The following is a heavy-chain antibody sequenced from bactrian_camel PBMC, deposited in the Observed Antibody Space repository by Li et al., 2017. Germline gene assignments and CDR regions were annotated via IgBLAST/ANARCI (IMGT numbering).Heavy chain of an antibody. D-gene: IGHD7*01. CDR2: IAADGSI. CDR1: GLHDHIGYC. CDR3: ASDPQWWHLMANYNY. J-gene: IGHJ4*01. V-gene: IGHV3S53*01. Sequence: QLVESGGASVQAGDSLTLSCAASGLHDHIGYCMGWFRRPPGKNLEGVAAIAADGSINYLDSVKGRFTISKDDSERILYLQMDSLKPEDTATYTCASDPQWWHLMANYNYWGQGTQVTVS.